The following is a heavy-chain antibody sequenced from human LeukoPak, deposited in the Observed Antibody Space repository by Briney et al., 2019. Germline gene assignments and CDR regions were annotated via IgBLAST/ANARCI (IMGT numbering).Heavy chain of an antibody. D-gene: IGHD2/OR15-2a*01. V-gene: IGHV3-30*02. J-gene: IGHJ4*02. CDR2: IRYDGSNK. CDR3: AKDRHSMAPLYFDY. CDR1: GFTFSSYG. Sequence: GSLRLSCAASGFTFSSYGMHWVRQAPGKGLEWVAFIRYDGSNKYYADSVKGRFTISRDNSKNTLYLQMNSLRAEDTAVYYCAKDRHSMAPLYFDYWGQGTLVTVSS.